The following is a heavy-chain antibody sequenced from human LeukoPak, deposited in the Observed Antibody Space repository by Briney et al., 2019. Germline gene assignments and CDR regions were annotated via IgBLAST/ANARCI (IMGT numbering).Heavy chain of an antibody. Sequence: SETLSLTCTVSGDSISNSTYYWAWIRQSPEKGLEWIGSIYYSGSTDYNPSLKSRVTISVDTSKNQFSLKLSSVTAADTAVYYCARGGRLHQLRRPDAFDIWGQGTMVTVSS. CDR2: IYYSGST. D-gene: IGHD2-2*01. V-gene: IGHV4-39*07. CDR3: ARGGRLHQLRRPDAFDI. CDR1: GDSISNSTYY. J-gene: IGHJ3*02.